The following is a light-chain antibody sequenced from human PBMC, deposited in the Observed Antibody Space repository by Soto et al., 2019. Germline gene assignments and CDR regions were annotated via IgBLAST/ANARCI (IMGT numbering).Light chain of an antibody. J-gene: IGKJ1*01. CDR3: QQYSSYPLT. CDR1: QGINSY. V-gene: IGKV1-8*01. CDR2: AAS. Sequence: AIRMTQSPSSFSASTGDRVTITCRASQGINSYLAWYQQKPGKAPQLLIYAASTLHSGIPSRFSGSGSGTDFTLTISCLQSEDFATYYCQQYSSYPLTFGQGTKVEVK.